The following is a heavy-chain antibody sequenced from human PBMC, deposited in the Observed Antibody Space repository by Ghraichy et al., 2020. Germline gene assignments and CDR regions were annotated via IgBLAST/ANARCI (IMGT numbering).Heavy chain of an antibody. CDR1: GGSISSYY. V-gene: IGHV4-59*01. CDR2: IYYSGST. D-gene: IGHD4-11*01. Sequence: SETLSLTCTVSGGSISSYYWSWIRQPPGKGLEWIGYIYYSGSTNYNPSLKSRVTISVDTSKNQFSLKLSSVTAADTAVYYCARDRWGNYRFDPWGQGTLVTVSS. J-gene: IGHJ5*02. CDR3: ARDRWGNYRFDP.